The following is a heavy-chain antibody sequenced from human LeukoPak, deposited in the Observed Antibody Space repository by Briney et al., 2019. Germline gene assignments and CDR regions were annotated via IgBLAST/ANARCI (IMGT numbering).Heavy chain of an antibody. CDR2: IWYDGGNK. J-gene: IGHJ4*02. CDR1: GFTFSSYG. CDR3: ARDHNEYYYDSSGYLDY. V-gene: IGHV3-33*01. Sequence: PGGSLRLSCAASGFTFSSYGMHWVRQAPGKGLEWVAVIWYDGGNKYYADSVKGRFTISRDNSKNTLYLQMNSLRAEDTAVYYCARDHNEYYYDSSGYLDYWGQGTLVTVSS. D-gene: IGHD3-22*01.